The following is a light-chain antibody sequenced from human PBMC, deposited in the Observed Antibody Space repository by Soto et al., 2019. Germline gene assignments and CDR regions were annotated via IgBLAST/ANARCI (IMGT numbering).Light chain of an antibody. Sequence: QSVLTQPASVSGSPGQSITISCTGTSSDVGSYNLVSWYQQHPGKAPKLMIYEDNKRPSGVSHRFSGSKSGNTASLTISGPQAEDGADYYCSSYAGSSPVVFGGGTNLTVL. J-gene: IGLJ2*01. CDR3: SSYAGSSPVV. V-gene: IGLV2-23*01. CDR2: EDN. CDR1: SSDVGSYNL.